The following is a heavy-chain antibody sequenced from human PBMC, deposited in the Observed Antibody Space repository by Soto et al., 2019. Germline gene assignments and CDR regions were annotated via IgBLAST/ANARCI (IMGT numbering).Heavy chain of an antibody. Sequence: SETLSLTCTVSGGSISSYYWTWIRQPPGKGLEWIGFMYNSGSTHYNPSLKSRVTISLDTSKNQFSLNLGSVTAADTAVYYCASMGYHYGSGSYPLDYWGQGNLVTVSS. J-gene: IGHJ4*02. CDR2: MYNSGST. D-gene: IGHD3-10*01. CDR1: GGSISSYY. V-gene: IGHV4-59*08. CDR3: ASMGYHYGSGSYPLDY.